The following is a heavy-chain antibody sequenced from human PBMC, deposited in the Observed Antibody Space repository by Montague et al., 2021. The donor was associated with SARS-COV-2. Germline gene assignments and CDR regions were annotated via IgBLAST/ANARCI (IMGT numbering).Heavy chain of an antibody. D-gene: IGHD1-7*01. CDR3: AVELNYFFDY. Sequence: SETLSLTCAVYGGSFSGYYWNWIRQPPGKALEWIGSIYHNGKTYYNPSLERRALLSIDTSKNQFSLRLSSVIASDTAVYYCAVELNYFFDYWGQGFLVSVSS. V-gene: IGHV4-34*01. CDR1: GGSFSGYY. J-gene: IGHJ4*02. CDR2: IYHNGKT.